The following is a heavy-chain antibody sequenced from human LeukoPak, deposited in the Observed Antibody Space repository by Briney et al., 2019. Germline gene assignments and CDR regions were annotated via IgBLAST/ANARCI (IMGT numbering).Heavy chain of an antibody. CDR2: IISGGTT. J-gene: IGHJ4*02. D-gene: IGHD3-10*01. CDR1: GFTFSDCY. V-gene: IGHV3-11*01. Sequence: GGSLRLSYAASGFTFSDCYMSWIRQAPGKGPEWVSSIISGGTTYYAASVKGRFTISRDNAKNSLYLQMNSLRAEDTAVYYCAKGGFGRPFDYWGQGTLVTVSS. CDR3: AKGGFGRPFDY.